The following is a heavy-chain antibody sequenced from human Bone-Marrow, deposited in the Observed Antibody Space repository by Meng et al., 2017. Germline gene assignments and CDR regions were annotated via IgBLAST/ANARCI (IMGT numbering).Heavy chain of an antibody. J-gene: IGHJ4*02. CDR3: ARGHRDPYYFDY. CDR2: IYYSGST. V-gene: IGHV4-59*01. Sequence: GSLRLSCTVSGGSISSYYWSWIRQPPGKGLEWIGYIYYSGSTNYNPSLKSRVTISVDTSKNQFSLKLSSVTAADTAVYYCARGHRDPYYFDYWGQGTLVTVSS. D-gene: IGHD3-10*01. CDR1: GGSISSYY.